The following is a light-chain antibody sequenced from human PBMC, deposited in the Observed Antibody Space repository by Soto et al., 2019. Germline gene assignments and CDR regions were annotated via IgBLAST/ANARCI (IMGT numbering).Light chain of an antibody. V-gene: IGKV1-27*01. J-gene: IGKJ1*01. CDR2: AAS. CDR3: QKYNSAPRT. CDR1: QGISNY. Sequence: DIQMTQSPSSLSASVGDRVTITCRASQGISNYLAWYQQKPGKVPKLLIYAASTLHSGVPSRLSGSGSGTDFTLTISSLQPEDVATYYCQKYNSAPRTFGQGTKVEIK.